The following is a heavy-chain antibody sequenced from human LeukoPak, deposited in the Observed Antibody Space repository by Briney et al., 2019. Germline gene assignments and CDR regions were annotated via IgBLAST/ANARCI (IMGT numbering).Heavy chain of an antibody. CDR1: GGSVSNYY. V-gene: IGHV4-59*08. J-gene: IGHJ4*02. Sequence: SETLSLTCSVTGGSVSNYYWSWIRQPPGKGLEWIGYIYYSGSTNYSPSLKSRVTMSVDTSQNQFSLKLSSVTAADTAVYYCAKPPSIAAAGTTYWGQGTLVTVSS. D-gene: IGHD6-13*01. CDR2: IYYSGST. CDR3: AKPPSIAAAGTTY.